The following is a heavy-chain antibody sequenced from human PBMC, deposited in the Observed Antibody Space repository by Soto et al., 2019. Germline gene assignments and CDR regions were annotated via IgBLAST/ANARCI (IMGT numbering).Heavy chain of an antibody. J-gene: IGHJ4*02. Sequence: QLQLQESDPGLVKPSETLSLTCTVSGGSISSSSYYWGWIRQPPGKGLEWSGSIYYSGSTYYNPSLKSRVTISVDTSKNQFSLKLSSVTAADTAVYYCARRGSSSWYGYWGQGTLVTVSS. D-gene: IGHD6-13*01. CDR3: ARRGSSSWYGY. V-gene: IGHV4-39*01. CDR2: IYYSGST. CDR1: GGSISSSSYY.